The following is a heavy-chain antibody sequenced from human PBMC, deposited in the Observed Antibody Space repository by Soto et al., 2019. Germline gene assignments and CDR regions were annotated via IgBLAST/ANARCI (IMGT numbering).Heavy chain of an antibody. CDR3: AKDRSGWFSMDV. V-gene: IGHV3-30*18. Sequence: PGGSLRLSCAASGFTFRSYGMNWVRQAPGKGLEWVADISYDGSSKYYVDSVKGRFTISRDNSKNMLYLQMDSLRIEDTAVYFCAKDRSGWFSMDVWGQGTTVTVSS. D-gene: IGHD6-19*01. CDR1: GFTFRSYG. CDR2: ISYDGSSK. J-gene: IGHJ6*02.